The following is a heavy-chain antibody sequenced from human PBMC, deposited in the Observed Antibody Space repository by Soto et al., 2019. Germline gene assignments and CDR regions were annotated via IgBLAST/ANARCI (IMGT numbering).Heavy chain of an antibody. V-gene: IGHV3-33*01. Sequence: GGSLRLSCAASGFTFSSYGMHWVRQAPGKGLEWVAVIWYDGSNKYYADSVKGRFTISRDNSKNTLYLQMNSLRAEDTAVYYCARDFWGSTHGLVYYDSSGYLDYWGQGTLVTVSS. CDR3: ARDFWGSTHGLVYYDSSGYLDY. J-gene: IGHJ4*02. CDR2: IWYDGSNK. D-gene: IGHD3-22*01. CDR1: GFTFSSYG.